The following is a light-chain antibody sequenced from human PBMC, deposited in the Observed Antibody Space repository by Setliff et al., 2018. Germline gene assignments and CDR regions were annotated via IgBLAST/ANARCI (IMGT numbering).Light chain of an antibody. J-gene: IGLJ2*01. CDR2: EVT. CDR1: NSDVGGYNY. CDR3: LSYTSETTHAL. V-gene: IGLV2-14*03. Sequence: QSALTQPAAVSGSPGQSITISCAGTNSDVGGYNYVSWYQQHPGKAPKLLIYEVTKRPSGVSDRFSGSKSGNTASLTISGLQTGDEAYYYCLSYTSETTHALFAGGTQLTVL.